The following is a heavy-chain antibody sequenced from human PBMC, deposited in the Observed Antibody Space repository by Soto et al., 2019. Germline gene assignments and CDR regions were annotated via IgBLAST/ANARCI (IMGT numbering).Heavy chain of an antibody. CDR3: ARAKPEGAPSMNWFDP. CDR1: GDSVSSNSAA. D-gene: IGHD1-26*01. V-gene: IGHV6-1*01. J-gene: IGHJ5*02. CDR2: TYYRSKWYN. Sequence: SQTLSLTCAISGDSVSSNSAAWNWIRQSPSRGLEWLGRTYYRSKWYNDYAVSVKSRITINPDTSKNQFSLQLNSVTPADTAVYYCARAKPEGAPSMNWFDPWGQGTLVTASS.